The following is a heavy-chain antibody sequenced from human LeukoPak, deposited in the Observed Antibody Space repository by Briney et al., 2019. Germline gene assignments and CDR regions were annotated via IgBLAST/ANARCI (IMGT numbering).Heavy chain of an antibody. Sequence: GGSLRLSCAASGFNVSNNHMTWVRQAPGKGLEWVSLIYSSGSTYYADSVKGRFTISRDNSKNTLYLQVNSLRAEGTAVYYCARRGDGGRSFDYWGQGTLVTVSS. D-gene: IGHD4-23*01. CDR1: GFNVSNNH. V-gene: IGHV3-53*01. CDR3: ARRGDGGRSFDY. J-gene: IGHJ4*02. CDR2: IYSSGST.